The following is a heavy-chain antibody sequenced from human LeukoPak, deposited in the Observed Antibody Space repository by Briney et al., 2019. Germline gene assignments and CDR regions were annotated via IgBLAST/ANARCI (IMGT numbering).Heavy chain of an antibody. CDR2: IDSDGSST. D-gene: IGHD5-12*01. CDR1: GFTFSSYW. Sequence: GGSLRLSCAASGFTFSSYWMHWVRRASGKGLVWVSRIDSDGSSTIYADSVKGRFTISRDNAKNTLYLQMNSLRAEDTAVYYCTRGYVGIDYWGQGTLVTVSS. CDR3: TRGYVGIDY. V-gene: IGHV3-74*01. J-gene: IGHJ4*02.